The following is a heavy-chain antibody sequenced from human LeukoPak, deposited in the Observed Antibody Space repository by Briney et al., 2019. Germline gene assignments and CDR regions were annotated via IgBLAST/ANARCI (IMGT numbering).Heavy chain of an antibody. CDR1: GGSFSGYY. Sequence: SETLSLTCAVYGGSFSGYYWSWIRQPPGKRLEWIGEINHRGSTNYNPSLKSRVTISVDTSKNQFSLKLSSVTAADTAVHYCARVFLGGDFLAQLFSYYHGMEFWGQGPTVTVSS. J-gene: IGHJ6*02. CDR3: ARVFLGGDFLAQLFSYYHGMEF. D-gene: IGHD2-21*01. CDR2: INHRGST. V-gene: IGHV4-34*01.